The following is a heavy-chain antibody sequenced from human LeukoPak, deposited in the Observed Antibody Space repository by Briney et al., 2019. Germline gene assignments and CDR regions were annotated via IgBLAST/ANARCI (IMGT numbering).Heavy chain of an antibody. D-gene: IGHD2-2*01. CDR3: ARSCSSTSCYQD. V-gene: IGHV3-21*01. Sequence: PGGSLRLSCAASGFTFSSYSMNWVRQAPGKGLEWVSSISSSSSYIYYADSVKGRFTISRDNAKNSLYLQMNSLRAEDTAVYYCARSCSSTSCYQDWGQGTLVTVSS. J-gene: IGHJ4*02. CDR1: GFTFSSYS. CDR2: ISSSSSYI.